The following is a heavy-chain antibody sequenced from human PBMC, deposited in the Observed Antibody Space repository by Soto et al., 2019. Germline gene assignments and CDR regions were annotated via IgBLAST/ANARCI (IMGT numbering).Heavy chain of an antibody. D-gene: IGHD6-13*01. J-gene: IGHJ6*03. CDR2: IYYSGST. Sequence: SETLSLTCTVSGGSISSYYWSWIRQPPGKGLEWIGYIYYSGSTNYNPSLKSRVTISVDTSKNQFSLKLSSVTAADTAVYYCARRAGGAAAARGAYYYYYMDVWGKGTTVTVSS. CDR3: ARRAGGAAAARGAYYYYYMDV. V-gene: IGHV4-59*08. CDR1: GGSISSYY.